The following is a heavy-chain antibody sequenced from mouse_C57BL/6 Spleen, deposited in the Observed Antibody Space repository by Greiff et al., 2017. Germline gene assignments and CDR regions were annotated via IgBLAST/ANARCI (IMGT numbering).Heavy chain of an antibody. CDR3: ARGGYGSSYFDY. J-gene: IGHJ2*01. D-gene: IGHD1-1*01. Sequence: KQRTEQGLEWIGRIDPEDGETKYAPKFQGKATITADTSSNTAYLQLSSLTSEDTAVYYCARGGYGSSYFDYWGQGTTLTVSS. V-gene: IGHV14-2*01. CDR2: IDPEDGET.